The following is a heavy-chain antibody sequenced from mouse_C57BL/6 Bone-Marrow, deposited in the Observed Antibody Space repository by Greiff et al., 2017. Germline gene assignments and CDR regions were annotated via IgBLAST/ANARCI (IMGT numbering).Heavy chain of an antibody. D-gene: IGHD2-3*01. CDR2: INPGSGGT. CDR1: GYAFTNYL. J-gene: IGHJ1*03. V-gene: IGHV1-54*01. Sequence: QVQLQQSGAELVRPGTSVKVSCKASGYAFTNYLIEWVKQRPGQGLEWIGVINPGSGGTNYNEKFKGKATLTADKSSSTAYMQLSSLTSEDSAVYFCARKEGLLLRFWYFDVWGTGTTVTVSS. CDR3: ARKEGLLLRFWYFDV.